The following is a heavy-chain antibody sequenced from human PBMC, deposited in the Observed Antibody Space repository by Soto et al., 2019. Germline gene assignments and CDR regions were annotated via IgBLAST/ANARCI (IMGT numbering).Heavy chain of an antibody. Sequence: ASVKVSCKASGYTFTSYAMHWVRQAPGQRLEWMGWINAGNGNTKYSQKFQGRVTITRDTSASTAYMELSSLRSEDTAVYYCARDITILVDAFDIWGQGTVVSV. CDR1: GYTFTSYA. CDR3: ARDITILVDAFDI. CDR2: INAGNGNT. J-gene: IGHJ3*02. D-gene: IGHD3-3*01. V-gene: IGHV1-3*01.